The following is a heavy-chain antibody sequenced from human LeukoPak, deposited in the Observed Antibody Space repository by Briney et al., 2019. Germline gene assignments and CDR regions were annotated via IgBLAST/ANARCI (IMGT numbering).Heavy chain of an antibody. V-gene: IGHV7-4-1*02. CDR1: GYTFTSYA. J-gene: IGHJ4*02. CDR2: INTNTGNP. CDR3: ARDGGVLGVVIRCGLDY. Sequence: ASVKVSCKASGYTFTSYAMNWVRQAPGQGLEWMGWINTNTGNPTYAQGFTGRFVFSLDTSVSTAYLQISSLKAEDTAVYYCARDGGVLGVVIRCGLDYWGQGTLVTVSS. D-gene: IGHD3-3*01.